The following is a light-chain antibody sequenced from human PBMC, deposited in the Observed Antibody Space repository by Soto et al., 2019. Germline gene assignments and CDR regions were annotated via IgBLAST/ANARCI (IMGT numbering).Light chain of an antibody. CDR3: QQYNSWPWT. CDR1: QSVSSN. V-gene: IGKV3D-15*01. Sequence: EIVMTQSPATLSVSPGDRATLSCRASQSVSSNLAWYQQKPGQVPRLLIYGASSRATGIPARFRGSGSGTEFTLTISSLQSEDFAVYYCQQYNSWPWTFGQGTKVDIK. CDR2: GAS. J-gene: IGKJ1*01.